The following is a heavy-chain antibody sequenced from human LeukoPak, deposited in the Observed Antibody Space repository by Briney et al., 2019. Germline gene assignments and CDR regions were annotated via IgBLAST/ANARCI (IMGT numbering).Heavy chain of an antibody. V-gene: IGHV1-69*13. CDR2: IIPIFGTA. D-gene: IGHD6-13*01. CDR1: GGTFSSYA. Sequence: ASVKVSCKASGGTFSSYAISWVRQAPGQGLEWMGGIIPIFGTANYAQKFQGRVTITADESTSTAYMELSSLRSEDTAVYYCARAWCSSSWYKGNYYYGMDVWGQGTTVTVSS. CDR3: ARAWCSSSWYKGNYYYGMDV. J-gene: IGHJ6*02.